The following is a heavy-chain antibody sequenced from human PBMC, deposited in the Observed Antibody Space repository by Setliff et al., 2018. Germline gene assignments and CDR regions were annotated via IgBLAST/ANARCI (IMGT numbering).Heavy chain of an antibody. CDR1: GYTFTTYD. CDR2: ISPYNGDT. J-gene: IGHJ4*02. V-gene: IGHV1-18*01. D-gene: IGHD5-12*01. CDR3: ARSSGPRVVLAADFDY. Sequence: ASVKVSCKASGYTFTTYDIIWVRQAPGQGLEWMGWISPYNGDTKYAQKLQDRATMTTDTSTATVYMELKNLRSDDTAVYYCARSSGPRVVLAADFDYWGQGTLVTVSS.